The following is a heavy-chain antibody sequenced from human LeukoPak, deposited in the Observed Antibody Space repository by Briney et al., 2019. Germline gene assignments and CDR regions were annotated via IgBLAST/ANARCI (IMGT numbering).Heavy chain of an antibody. J-gene: IGHJ4*02. CDR1: GGSISSTYW. D-gene: IGHD4-17*01. CDR3: ARRSMTTVTHSDY. V-gene: IGHV4-4*02. CDR2: IHHSGVT. Sequence: PSETLSLTCAVSGGSISSTYWWSWVRQPPGKGLEWIGEIHHSGVTNYSPSLKSRLTISVDKSKNQFPLKLTSVTAADTAVYYRARRSMTTVTHSDYWGQGTLVTVSS.